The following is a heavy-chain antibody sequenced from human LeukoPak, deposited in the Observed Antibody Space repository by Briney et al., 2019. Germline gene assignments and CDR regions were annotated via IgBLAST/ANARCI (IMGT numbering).Heavy chain of an antibody. CDR1: GGSISSYY. V-gene: IGHV4-59*08. Sequence: SETLSRTCTVSGGSISSYYWSWIRQPPGKGLEWIGYIYYSGSTNYNPSLKSRVTISVDTSKNQFSLKLSSVTAADTAVYYCARRGYSYGLDYYYGMDVWGQGTTVTVSS. D-gene: IGHD5-18*01. CDR3: ARRGYSYGLDYYYGMDV. J-gene: IGHJ6*02. CDR2: IYYSGST.